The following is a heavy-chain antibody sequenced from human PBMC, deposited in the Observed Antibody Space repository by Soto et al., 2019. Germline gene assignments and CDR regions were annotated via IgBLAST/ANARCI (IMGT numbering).Heavy chain of an antibody. V-gene: IGHV3-30-3*01. CDR3: ARYTVVVIKYYFDY. D-gene: IGHD3-22*01. CDR2: ISYDGSNK. J-gene: IGHJ4*02. Sequence: QVQLVESGGGVVQPGRSLRLSCAASGFTISSYAMHWVRQAPGKGLEWVAVISYDGSNKYYADSVKGRFTISRDNSKNTLYLQMNSLRAEDTAVYYCARYTVVVIKYYFDYWGPGTLVTVSS. CDR1: GFTISSYA.